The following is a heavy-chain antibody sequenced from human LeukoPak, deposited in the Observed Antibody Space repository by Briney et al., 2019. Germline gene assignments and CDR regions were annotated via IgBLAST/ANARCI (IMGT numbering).Heavy chain of an antibody. CDR3: ARRET. V-gene: IGHV1-69*06. CDR1: GYTFTGYY. J-gene: IGHJ5*02. D-gene: IGHD1-26*01. Sequence: SVKVSCKASGYTFTGYYMHWVRQAPGQGLEWMGGINSIFGTANYAQKFQDRLTITADRSTGTVYMELSSLRSEDTAMYYCARRETWGPGTLVTVSS. CDR2: INSIFGTA.